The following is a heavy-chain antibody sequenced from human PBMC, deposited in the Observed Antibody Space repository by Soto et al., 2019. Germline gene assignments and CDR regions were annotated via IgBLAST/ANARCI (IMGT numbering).Heavy chain of an antibody. Sequence: PSETLSLTCTVSGGSISSYYWSWVRQPPGKGLEWIGYIYYSGSTNYNPSLKSRVTISVDTSKNQFSLKLSSVTAADTAVYYCASTPFVYYDILTGTAFDIWGQGTMVTVSS. CDR2: IYYSGST. J-gene: IGHJ3*02. D-gene: IGHD3-9*01. CDR1: GGSISSYY. V-gene: IGHV4-59*01. CDR3: ASTPFVYYDILTGTAFDI.